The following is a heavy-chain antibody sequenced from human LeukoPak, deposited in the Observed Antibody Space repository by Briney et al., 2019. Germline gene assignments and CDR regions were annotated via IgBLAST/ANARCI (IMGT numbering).Heavy chain of an antibody. CDR3: ARGDSGSYHLDY. CDR1: GFTFSSYW. CDR2: INSDGSST. V-gene: IGHV3-74*01. D-gene: IGHD1-26*01. J-gene: IGHJ4*02. Sequence: GGSLRLSCAASGFTFSSYWMHWVRQAPGKGLAWVSRINSDGSSTSYADSVKGRFTISRDNAKNTLYLQKNSLRAEDTAVYYCARGDSGSYHLDYWGQGTLVTISS.